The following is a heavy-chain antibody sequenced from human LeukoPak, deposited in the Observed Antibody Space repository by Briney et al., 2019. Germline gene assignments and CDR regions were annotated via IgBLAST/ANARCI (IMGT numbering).Heavy chain of an antibody. CDR1: GGSISSHY. CDR2: IHDSGST. CDR3: ARLPNDYHDY. Sequence: PSETLSLTCSVSGGSISSHYWSWIWQPPGKGLEWIGYIHDSGSTNYNPSLKSRVTMSVDTSKNQFSLKLSSVTAADTAVYYCARLPNDYHDYWGQGTLVTVSS. V-gene: IGHV4-59*08. J-gene: IGHJ4*02.